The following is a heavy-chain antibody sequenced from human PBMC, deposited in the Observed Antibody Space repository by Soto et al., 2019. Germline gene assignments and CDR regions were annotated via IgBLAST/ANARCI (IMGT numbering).Heavy chain of an antibody. CDR1: GFTFSSYW. V-gene: IGHV3-7*01. J-gene: IGHJ4*02. Sequence: PGGSLRLSCAASGFTFSSYWMSWVRQAPGKGLEWVANIKQDGSEKYYVDSVKGRFTISRDNAKNSLYLQMNSLRAEDTAVYYCARDANKRSITIFGVVTVSDYWGQGTLVTVSS. D-gene: IGHD3-3*01. CDR2: IKQDGSEK. CDR3: ARDANKRSITIFGVVTVSDY.